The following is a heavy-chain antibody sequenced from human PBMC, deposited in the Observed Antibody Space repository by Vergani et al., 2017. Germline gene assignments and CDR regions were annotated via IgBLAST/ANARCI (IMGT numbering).Heavy chain of an antibody. CDR2: INHSGST. Sequence: QVQLQQWGAGLLKPSETLSLTCAVYGGSFSGYYWSWIRQPPGKGLEWIGEINHSGSTNYNPSLKSRVTISVDTSKNQFSLKLSSVTAADTAVYYCARGKILWFGELLTQISYYFDYWGQGTLVTVSS. D-gene: IGHD3-10*01. J-gene: IGHJ4*02. CDR3: ARGKILWFGELLTQISYYFDY. V-gene: IGHV4-34*01. CDR1: GGSFSGYY.